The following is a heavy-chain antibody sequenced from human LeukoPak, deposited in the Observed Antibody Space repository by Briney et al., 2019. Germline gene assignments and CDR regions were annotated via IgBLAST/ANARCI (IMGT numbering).Heavy chain of an antibody. CDR1: GFTFSSYG. Sequence: GGSLRLSCAASGFTFSSYGMHWVRQAPGKGLEWVAFIRYDGSNKYYADSVKGRFTISRDNSKHTLYLQMNSLRAEDTAVYYCARLIAVAGTRYFDYWGQGTLVTVSS. CDR3: ARLIAVAGTRYFDY. J-gene: IGHJ4*02. CDR2: IRYDGSNK. D-gene: IGHD6-19*01. V-gene: IGHV3-30*02.